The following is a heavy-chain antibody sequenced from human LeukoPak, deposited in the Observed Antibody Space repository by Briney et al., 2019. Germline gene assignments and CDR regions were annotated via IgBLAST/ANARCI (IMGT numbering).Heavy chain of an antibody. D-gene: IGHD2-2*01. J-gene: IGHJ4*02. V-gene: IGHV3-49*03. CDR2: IRSKAYGGTT. CDR1: GFTFGDYA. CDR3: TRPCSNIVVVPAAS. Sequence: PGRSLRLSCTASGFTFGDYAMSWFRRAPGKGLEWVGFIRSKAYGGTTEYAASVKGRFTISRDDSKSIAYLQMNSLKTEDTAVYYFTRPCSNIVVVPAASWGQGTLVTVSS.